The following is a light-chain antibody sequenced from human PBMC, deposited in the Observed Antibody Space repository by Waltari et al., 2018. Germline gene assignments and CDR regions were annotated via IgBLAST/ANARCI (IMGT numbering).Light chain of an antibody. CDR1: QSILDNSNNKNN. J-gene: IGKJ4*01. V-gene: IGKV4-1*01. CDR3: QQHYSSPLT. Sequence: DIVMAHSPDSLAVALGERAPLNRRSRQSILDNSNNKNNLTWYQQKPGQAPKLLIYWASTREAGVPARFSGSGSGTHFTLTISSLQAEDVAVYYCQQHYSSPLTFGGGTKVEL. CDR2: WAS.